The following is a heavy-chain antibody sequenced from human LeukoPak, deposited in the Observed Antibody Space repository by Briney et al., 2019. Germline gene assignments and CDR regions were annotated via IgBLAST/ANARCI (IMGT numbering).Heavy chain of an antibody. J-gene: IGHJ5*02. V-gene: IGHV1-2*02. CDR1: GYTFTGYY. CDR3: ARPRAAARNWFDP. CDR2: INPNSGGT. Sequence: GASVKVSCKASGYTFTGYYMHWVRRAPGQGLEWMGWINPNSGGTNYAQKFQGRVTMTRDTSISTAYMELSRLRSDDTAVYYCARPRAAARNWFDPWGQGTLVTVSS. D-gene: IGHD6-13*01.